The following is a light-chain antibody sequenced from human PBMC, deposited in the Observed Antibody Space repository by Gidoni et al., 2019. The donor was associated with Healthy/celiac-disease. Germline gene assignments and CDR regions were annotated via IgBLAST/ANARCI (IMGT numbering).Light chain of an antibody. V-gene: IGKV3-11*01. J-gene: IGKJ1*01. Sequence: DIVLPQSPATLSLSPGERATLSCRAIQSVSSYLAWYQQKPGQAPRLLIYDASNRATGIPARFRGSGYGTDFTLTISSLEPEDFSVYYCQQRSNWIWTFGQGTKVEIK. CDR3: QQRSNWIWT. CDR1: QSVSSY. CDR2: DAS.